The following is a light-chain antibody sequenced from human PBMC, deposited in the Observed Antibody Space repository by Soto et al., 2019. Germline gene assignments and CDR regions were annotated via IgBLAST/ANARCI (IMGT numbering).Light chain of an antibody. CDR1: SSDVGGYNY. J-gene: IGLJ3*02. CDR2: AVS. CDR3: AAWDDGLNGWL. V-gene: IGLV2-11*01. Sequence: QSALTQPRSVSGSPGQSVTISCTGTSSDVGGYNYVSWYQQHPGKAPKLIIYAVSGRPSGVPDRFSGSKSGNTASLTISGLQADDEADYYCAAWDDGLNGWLFGGGTKVTVL.